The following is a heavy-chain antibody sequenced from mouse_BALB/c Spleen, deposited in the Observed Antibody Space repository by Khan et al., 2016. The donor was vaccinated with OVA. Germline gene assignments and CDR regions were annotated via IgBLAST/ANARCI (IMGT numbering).Heavy chain of an antibody. J-gene: IGHJ3*01. D-gene: IGHD1-2*01. Sequence: EVELVESGGGLVEPGGSLRLSCATSGFTFSDYYMSWVRQPPGKALEWLGFIRKKASGYTTEYRASVKGRFTISRDNSQSILYLQMNSLRAEDSATYDCARVDYGYGFAYWGQGTLVTVSA. CDR2: IRKKASGYTT. V-gene: IGHV7-3*02. CDR3: ARVDYGYGFAY. CDR1: GFTFSDYY.